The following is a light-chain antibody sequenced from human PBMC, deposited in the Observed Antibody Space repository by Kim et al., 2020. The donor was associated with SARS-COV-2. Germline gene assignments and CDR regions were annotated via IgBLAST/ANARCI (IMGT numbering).Light chain of an antibody. CDR2: EVS. CDR1: SRDVGGYNY. V-gene: IGLV2-8*01. Sequence: GQSVTISCTGTSRDVGGYNYVSWYQQHPGKAPKLMIYEVSKRPSGVPDRFSGSKSGNTASLTVSGRQAEDEADYYCSSYAGSNNLVFGGGTQLTVL. J-gene: IGLJ2*01. CDR3: SSYAGSNNLV.